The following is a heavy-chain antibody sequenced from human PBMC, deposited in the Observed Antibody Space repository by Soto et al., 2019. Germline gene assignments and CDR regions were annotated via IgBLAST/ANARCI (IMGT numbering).Heavy chain of an antibody. CDR2: SNHSGST. J-gene: IGHJ5*02. Sequence: SETLSLTCAVYGWSFSGYYWSWIRQPPGKGLEWIGESNHSGSTNYNPSLKSRVTISVDTSKNQFSLKLSSVTAADTAVYYCARGGSIAARSWRNNWFDPWGQGTLVTVSS. CDR1: GWSFSGYY. V-gene: IGHV4-34*01. CDR3: ARGGSIAARSWRNNWFDP. D-gene: IGHD6-6*01.